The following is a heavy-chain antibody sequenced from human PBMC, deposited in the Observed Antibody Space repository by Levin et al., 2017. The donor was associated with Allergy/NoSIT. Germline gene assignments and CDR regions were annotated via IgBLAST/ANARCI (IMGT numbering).Heavy chain of an antibody. CDR3: ARHNHRNPGDYFDP. D-gene: IGHD4-11*01. CDR2: IHHSGST. Sequence: SETLSLTCTVSGDSITSGNFFWGWIRQPPGMGLEWLATIHHSGSTYYNLSLKSRVTMSLDTSKNQFSLKMTSVSAADTAVYFCARHNHRNPGDYFDPWGQGTLVTVSS. V-gene: IGHV4-39*01. CDR1: GDSITSGNFF. J-gene: IGHJ5*02.